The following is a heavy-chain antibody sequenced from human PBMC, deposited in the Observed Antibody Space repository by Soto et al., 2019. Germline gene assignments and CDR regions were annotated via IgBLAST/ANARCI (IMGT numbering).Heavy chain of an antibody. D-gene: IGHD3-10*01. V-gene: IGHV3-33*01. CDR1: GFTFSSYG. CDR2: IWYDGSNK. CDR3: ARGYYYGSYGGIDV. Sequence: QVQLVESGGGVVQPGRSLRLSCAASGFTFSSYGMHWVRQAPGKGLEWVAVIWYDGSNKYYADSVKGRFTISRDNSKNTLYLQMNSLRAEDTAVYYCARGYYYGSYGGIDVWGQGTTVTVSS. J-gene: IGHJ6*02.